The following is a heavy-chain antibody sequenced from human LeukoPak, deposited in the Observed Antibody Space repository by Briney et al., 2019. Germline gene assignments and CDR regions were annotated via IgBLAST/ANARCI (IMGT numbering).Heavy chain of an antibody. CDR3: ARDSGSYYDY. J-gene: IGHJ4*02. CDR1: GFAFNNYA. V-gene: IGHV3-13*01. Sequence: QPGGSLRLSCAASGFAFNNYAMSWVRQAPGKGLEWVSAIGTAGDTYYPGSVKGRFTISRENAKNSLYLQMNSLRAGDTAVYYCARDSGSYYDYWGQGTLVTVSS. CDR2: IGTAGDT. D-gene: IGHD1-26*01.